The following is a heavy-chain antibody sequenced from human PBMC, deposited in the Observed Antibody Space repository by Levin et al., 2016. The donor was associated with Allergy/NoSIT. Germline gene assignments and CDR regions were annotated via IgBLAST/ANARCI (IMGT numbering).Heavy chain of an antibody. J-gene: IGHJ5*02. CDR3: ARGALGVVVVAANTWFDP. D-gene: IGHD2-15*01. V-gene: IGHV1-69*04. CDR2: IIPILGIA. Sequence: WVRQAPGQGLEWMGRIIPILGIANYAQKFQGRVTITADKSTSTAYMELSSLRSEDTAVYYCARGALGVVVVAANTWFDPWGQGTLVTVSS.